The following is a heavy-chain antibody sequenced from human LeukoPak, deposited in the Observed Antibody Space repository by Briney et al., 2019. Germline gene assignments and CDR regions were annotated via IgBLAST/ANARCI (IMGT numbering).Heavy chain of an antibody. Sequence: PGGSLRLSCAASGFTFSNYAMSWVRQAPGKGLEWVSGMSGSGGSTYYADSVRGRFTISRDNSKNTLYLQMNSLRAEDTAVYYCAKEPSYYGSGSYTAGQNWFDPWGQGTLVTVSS. V-gene: IGHV3-23*01. D-gene: IGHD3-10*01. CDR1: GFTFSNYA. J-gene: IGHJ5*02. CDR2: MSGSGGST. CDR3: AKEPSYYGSGSYTAGQNWFDP.